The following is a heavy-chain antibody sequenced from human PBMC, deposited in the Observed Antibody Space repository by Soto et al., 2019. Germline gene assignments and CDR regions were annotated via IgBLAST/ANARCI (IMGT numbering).Heavy chain of an antibody. CDR1: CGSISSGDSY. D-gene: IGHD5-18*01. Sequence: SETLSLTCPVSCGSISSGDSYWSWIRQPPGKGLEWIGYIYYSGSTYYNPSLKSRVTISVDTSKNQFSLKLSSVTAADTAVYYCARASPVVTDVWGQGTTVT. J-gene: IGHJ6*02. V-gene: IGHV4-30-4*01. CDR3: ARASPVVTDV. CDR2: IYYSGST.